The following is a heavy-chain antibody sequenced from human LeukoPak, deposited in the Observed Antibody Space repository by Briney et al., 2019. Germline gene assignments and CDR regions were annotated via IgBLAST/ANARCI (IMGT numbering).Heavy chain of an antibody. V-gene: IGHV4-39*01. D-gene: IGHD2-21*01. J-gene: IGHJ4*02. Sequence: NPSETLSLTCTVSGGSISSSSYYLDWIRQPPGKGLEWIGSTYYVGSTYYNPSLKSRVTVSVDTSKNQFSLKLSSVTAADTAVYYCAARSPYLWGHGADYWGQGTVVTVPS. CDR3: AARSPYLWGHGADY. CDR1: GGSISSSSYY. CDR2: TYYVGST.